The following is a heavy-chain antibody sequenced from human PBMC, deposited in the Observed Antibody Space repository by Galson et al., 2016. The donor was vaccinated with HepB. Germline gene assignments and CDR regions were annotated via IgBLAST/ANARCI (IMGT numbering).Heavy chain of an antibody. J-gene: IGHJ6*02. CDR2: IGPDGTRA. D-gene: IGHD3-10*01. V-gene: IGHV3-23*01. CDR1: GFAFGTYA. CDR3: AKDRGGRVYLYVMDV. Sequence: SLRLSCAASGFAFGTYAMSWVRQAPGKGLEWVAGIGPDGTRAHYADSVKGRFTISRDNFKNTLSLQINNLGGEDTAVYYCAKDRGGRVYLYVMDVWGQGTTVIVPS.